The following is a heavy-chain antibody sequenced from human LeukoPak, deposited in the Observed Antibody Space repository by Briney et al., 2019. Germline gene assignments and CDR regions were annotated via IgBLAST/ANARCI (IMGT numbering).Heavy chain of an antibody. Sequence: PSETLSLTCAVYGGSFSGYYWSWIRQPPGKGLEWIGEINHSGSTNYNPSLKSRVTISVHTSKNQFSLKLSSVTAADTAVYYCARTGVTIFGDAFDIWGQGTMVTVSS. V-gene: IGHV4-34*01. CDR3: ARTGVTIFGDAFDI. CDR2: INHSGST. J-gene: IGHJ3*02. CDR1: GGSFSGYY. D-gene: IGHD3-3*01.